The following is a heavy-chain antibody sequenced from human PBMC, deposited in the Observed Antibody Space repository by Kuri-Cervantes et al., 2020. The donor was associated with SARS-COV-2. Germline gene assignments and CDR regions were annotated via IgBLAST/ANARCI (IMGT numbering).Heavy chain of an antibody. Sequence: ASVKVTCKASGYTFTSYYISWGRQAPGQGLEWRGWISAYNGNTNYAQTVQGRVTMTRDTSTSTAYMELSSLRSDDTAVYSCASDRQGGRRRITIFGVVADGMDVWGQGTTVTVSS. CDR1: GYTFTSYY. J-gene: IGHJ6*02. V-gene: IGHV1-18*04. CDR2: ISAYNGNT. CDR3: ASDRQGGRRRITIFGVVADGMDV. D-gene: IGHD3-3*01.